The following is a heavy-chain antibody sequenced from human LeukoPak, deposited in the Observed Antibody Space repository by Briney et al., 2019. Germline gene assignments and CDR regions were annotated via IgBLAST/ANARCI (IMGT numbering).Heavy chain of an antibody. CDR3: ARDGGYDSSGYSLPDAFDI. CDR1: GFTFSSYG. J-gene: IGHJ3*02. V-gene: IGHV3-30*02. Sequence: PGGSLRLSCAASGFTFSSYGMHWVRQAPGKGLEWVAFIRYDGSNKYYADSVKGRFTISRDNSKNSLYLQMNSLRAEDTAVYYCARDGGYDSSGYSLPDAFDIWGQGTMVTVSS. CDR2: IRYDGSNK. D-gene: IGHD3-22*01.